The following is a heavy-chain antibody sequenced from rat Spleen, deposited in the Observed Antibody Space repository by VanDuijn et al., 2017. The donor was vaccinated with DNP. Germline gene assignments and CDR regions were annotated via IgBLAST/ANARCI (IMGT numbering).Heavy chain of an antibody. Sequence: EVQLVDSGGGLVQPGGSLTLSCAASGVTFSDYYMAWVRQAPTKGLELVAYISYAGGSTYHGDSVKGRFSVSRDDAQGNLYLQMDSLRSEDTATYYCARPDYWGQGVMVTVSS. CDR1: GVTFSDYY. CDR2: ISYAGGST. V-gene: IGHV5-20*01. CDR3: ARPDY. J-gene: IGHJ2*01.